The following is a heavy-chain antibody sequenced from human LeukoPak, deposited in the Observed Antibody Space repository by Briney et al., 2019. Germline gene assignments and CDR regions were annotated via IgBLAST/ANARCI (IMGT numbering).Heavy chain of an antibody. V-gene: IGHV5-51*01. J-gene: IGHJ4*02. CDR2: IYPGDFDT. CDR3: ARHDRSGRYPYYFDS. D-gene: IGHD1-26*01. Sequence: GESLKISCKGSGYRFPKYWIGWVRQMPGKGLEWMGIIYPGDFDTIYSPSFQGQVSISADKSTTTTYLQWSSLKASDTAMYFCARHDRSGRYPYYFDSWGQGTLVTVSS. CDR1: GYRFPKYW.